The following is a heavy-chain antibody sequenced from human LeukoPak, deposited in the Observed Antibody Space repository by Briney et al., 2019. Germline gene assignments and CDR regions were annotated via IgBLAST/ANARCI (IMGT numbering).Heavy chain of an antibody. CDR1: GGSFSGYY. CDR2: INHSGST. Sequence: SETLSLTCAVYGGSFSGYYWSWIRQPPGKGLEWIGEINHSGSTNCNPSLKSRVTISVDTSKNQFSLKLSSVTAADTAVYYCARRNATIGSDYWGQGTLVTVSS. V-gene: IGHV4-34*01. CDR3: ARRNATIGSDY. D-gene: IGHD5-12*01. J-gene: IGHJ4*02.